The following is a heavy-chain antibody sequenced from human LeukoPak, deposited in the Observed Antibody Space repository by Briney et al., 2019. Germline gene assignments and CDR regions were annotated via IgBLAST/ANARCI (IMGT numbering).Heavy chain of an antibody. CDR1: GFTFSGYA. V-gene: IGHV3-30*04. J-gene: IGHJ4*02. Sequence: GGSLRLSCAASGFTFSGYAMHWVRQAPGKGLEWVAVISYDGSNKYYADSVKGRFTISRDNSKNTLYLQMNSLRAEDTAVYYCARDTTYYYDSSGYQVDYWGQGTLVTVSS. CDR2: ISYDGSNK. CDR3: ARDTTYYYDSSGYQVDY. D-gene: IGHD3-22*01.